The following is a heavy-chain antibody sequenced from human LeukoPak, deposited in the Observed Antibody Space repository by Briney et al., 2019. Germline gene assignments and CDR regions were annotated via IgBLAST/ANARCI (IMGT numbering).Heavy chain of an antibody. CDR1: GFTFTSSA. V-gene: IGHV1-58*02. Sequence: ASVKVSRKASGFTFTSSAMQWVRQARGQRLEWIGWIVVGSGNTNYAQKFQERVTITRDMSTSTAYMELSSLRSEDTAVYYCAAVIVDTVYYGMDVWGQGTTVTVSS. CDR3: AAVIVDTVYYGMDV. D-gene: IGHD5-18*01. CDR2: IVVGSGNT. J-gene: IGHJ6*02.